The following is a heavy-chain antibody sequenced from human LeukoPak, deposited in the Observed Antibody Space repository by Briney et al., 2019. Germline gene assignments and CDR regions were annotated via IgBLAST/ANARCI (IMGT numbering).Heavy chain of an antibody. CDR2: IYYSGST. Sequence: SETLSLTCTVSGGSISSYYWSWIRQPPGKGLEWIGYIYYSGSTNYNPSLKSRVTISVDTSKNQFSLKLSSVTAADTAVYYCARRDGYNYFESWGQGTLVTVSS. CDR1: GGSISSYY. J-gene: IGHJ4*02. V-gene: IGHV4-59*12. CDR3: ARRDGYNYFES. D-gene: IGHD5-24*01.